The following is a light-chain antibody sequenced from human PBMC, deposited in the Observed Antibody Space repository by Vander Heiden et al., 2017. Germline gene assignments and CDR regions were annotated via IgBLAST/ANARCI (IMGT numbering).Light chain of an antibody. Sequence: QSVVTQPPSVSGTLAQRVTMSCTWTSSNIGSGYNVHWYQHLPGRAPTLLIYGNFNRASGVPDRFSASKSGASASLDISGVQPDDEADYDCQAYDSSLGAWVFGGGTKLTVL. J-gene: IGLJ3*02. CDR2: GNF. CDR1: SSNIGSGYN. CDR3: QAYDSSLGAWV. V-gene: IGLV1-40*03.